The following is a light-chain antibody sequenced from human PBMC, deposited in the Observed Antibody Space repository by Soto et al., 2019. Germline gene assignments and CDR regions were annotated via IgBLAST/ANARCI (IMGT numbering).Light chain of an antibody. CDR1: QTISNW. V-gene: IGKV1-39*01. CDR3: QQSYSTPPWT. J-gene: IGKJ1*01. Sequence: DIQMTQSPSTLSASVGDRVTITCRASQTISNWLAWYQQKPGKAPKLLIYDASTLQSGVPSRFSGSGSGTDFTLTISSLQPEDFATYYCQQSYSTPPWTFGQGTKVDI. CDR2: DAS.